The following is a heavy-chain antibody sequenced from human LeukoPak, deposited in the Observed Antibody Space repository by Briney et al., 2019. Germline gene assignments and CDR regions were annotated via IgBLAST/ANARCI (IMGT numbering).Heavy chain of an antibody. J-gene: IGHJ4*02. Sequence: GGSLRLSCAASGFTFSNAWMSWVRQAPGKGLEWVGRIKSKTDGGTTDYAAPVKGRFTISRDDSKNTLYLQMNSLKTEDTAVYYCTLQGWYYDSSGYYLLDYWGQGTLVTVSS. V-gene: IGHV3-15*01. D-gene: IGHD3-22*01. CDR1: GFTFSNAW. CDR3: TLQGWYYDSSGYYLLDY. CDR2: IKSKTDGGTT.